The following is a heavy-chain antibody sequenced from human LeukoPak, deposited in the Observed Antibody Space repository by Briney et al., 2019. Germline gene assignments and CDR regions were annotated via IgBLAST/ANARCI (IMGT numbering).Heavy chain of an antibody. CDR3: ARDRFTMVRGATPLYY. D-gene: IGHD3-10*01. J-gene: IGHJ4*02. CDR1: GYTFTSYY. Sequence: ASVKVSCKASGYTFTSYYMHWVRQAPGQGLEWMGIINPSGGSTSYAQKFQGRVTMTRDTSTSTVYMELSSLRSEGTAVYYCARDRFTMVRGATPLYYWGQGTLVTASS. V-gene: IGHV1-46*01. CDR2: INPSGGST.